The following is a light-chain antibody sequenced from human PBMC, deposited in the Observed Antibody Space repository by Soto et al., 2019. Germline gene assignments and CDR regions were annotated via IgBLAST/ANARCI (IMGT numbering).Light chain of an antibody. V-gene: IGKV3-11*01. CDR3: QQRSDRLPIN. J-gene: IGKJ5*01. CDR2: DAS. Sequence: ETVLNQSPPTLSLSPGDRATLSCRASLLVRSYLAWYQQKVGQAPRLLIYDASNRAAGTPGRFSGSGSGTDFTLTISSLEPEDFAVYYCQQRSDRLPINIGQGTRLEIK. CDR1: LLVRSY.